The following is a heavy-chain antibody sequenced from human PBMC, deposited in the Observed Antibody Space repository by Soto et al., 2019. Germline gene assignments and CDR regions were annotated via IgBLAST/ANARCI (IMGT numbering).Heavy chain of an antibody. Sequence: SETLSLTCAVSGASISNTDWWSWVRQRPGRGLEWIGEIYHSGTTNCDPSLKSRVTISLDKSKSQFSLKLTSVTAADTAVYYCAIPGAGDFDYWGQGTLVTVSS. CDR1: GASISNTDW. D-gene: IGHD6-13*01. CDR3: AIPGAGDFDY. J-gene: IGHJ4*02. V-gene: IGHV4-4*02. CDR2: IYHSGTT.